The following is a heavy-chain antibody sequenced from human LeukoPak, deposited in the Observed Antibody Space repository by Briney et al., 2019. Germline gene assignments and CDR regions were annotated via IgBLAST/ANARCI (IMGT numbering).Heavy chain of an antibody. V-gene: IGHV7-4-1*02. CDR1: GYTFTRHG. Sequence: ASVKVSCEASGYTFTRHGLNWVRQAPGQGLQWMAWISTQTGNPTFAQGFTGRFVFSLDSSVSTAYLEISSLKAEDTAMYYCARDANTYYYEINGYTDAFDIWGQGTMVTVSS. CDR3: ARDANTYYYEINGYTDAFDI. CDR2: ISTQTGNP. J-gene: IGHJ3*02. D-gene: IGHD3-22*01.